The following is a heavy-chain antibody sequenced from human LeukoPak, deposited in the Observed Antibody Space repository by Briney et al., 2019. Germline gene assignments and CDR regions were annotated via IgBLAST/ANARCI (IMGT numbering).Heavy chain of an antibody. CDR3: ARDDNWGFDY. CDR2: IRGSGSGM. V-gene: IGHV3-48*03. D-gene: IGHD7-27*01. CDR1: GFTLTVSE. Sequence: PGGSLTLSCADSGFTLTVSEMRWVPQAPGEGLGWVANIRGSGSGMGSGNYYAGSVKGRFTISRDNAKNSLYLQMNSLRAEDTAFYYCARDDNWGFDYWGQGALVTVSS. J-gene: IGHJ4*02.